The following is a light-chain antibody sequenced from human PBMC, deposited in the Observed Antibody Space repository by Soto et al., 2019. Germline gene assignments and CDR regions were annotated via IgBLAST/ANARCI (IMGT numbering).Light chain of an antibody. CDR3: SSYTSSSTLVV. CDR2: EVS. V-gene: IGLV2-14*01. J-gene: IGLJ2*01. Sequence: QSALTQPASVSGSPGQSITISCTGTSSDVGGYNYVSWYQQHPGKAPKLMIYEVSNRPSGVSNRFSGSNSGNTASLTIAGLQAEDEAYYYCSSYTSSSTLVVFGGGTKLTVL. CDR1: SSDVGGYNY.